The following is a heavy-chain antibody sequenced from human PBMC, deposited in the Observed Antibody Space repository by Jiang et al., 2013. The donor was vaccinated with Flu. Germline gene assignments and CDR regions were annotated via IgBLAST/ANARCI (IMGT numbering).Heavy chain of an antibody. CDR1: GFTFTSHV. Sequence: GSVQPGGSLRLSCAASGFTFTSHVMNWVRQAPGKGPEWVSAISGDGGVTYYADSVKGRFTISRDNSKSIVSLQMNGLRAEDTAVYYCAKRSNWGYDDWYFDLWGRGTLVTVS. CDR2: ISGDGGVT. D-gene: IGHD7-27*01. J-gene: IGHJ2*01. CDR3: AKRSNWGYDDWYFDL. V-gene: IGHV3-23*01.